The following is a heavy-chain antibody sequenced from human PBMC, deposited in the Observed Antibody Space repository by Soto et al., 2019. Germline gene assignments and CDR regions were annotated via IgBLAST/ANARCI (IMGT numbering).Heavy chain of an antibody. CDR1: GFTFRNYG. V-gene: IGHV3-33*08. Sequence: PGGSLRLSCAASGFTFRNYGMHWVRQAPGKGLEWVAVIWYDGSNKYYADSVKGRFTISRDNSKNTLYLQMNSLRAEDTAVYYWARGTQSITGTTANWGQGTLVTVSS. CDR2: IWYDGSNK. J-gene: IGHJ4*02. CDR3: ARGTQSITGTTAN. D-gene: IGHD1-7*01.